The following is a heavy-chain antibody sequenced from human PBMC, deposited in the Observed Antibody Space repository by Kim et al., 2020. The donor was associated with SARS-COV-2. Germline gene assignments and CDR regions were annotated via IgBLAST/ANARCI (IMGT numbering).Heavy chain of an antibody. Sequence: GGSLRLSCAASGFTFDDYAMHWVRQAPGKGLEWVSGISWNSGSIGYADSVKGRFTISRDNAKNSLYLQMNSLRAEDTALYYCAKEDGYSCFFDYWGQGTLVTVSS. D-gene: IGHD5-12*01. CDR2: ISWNSGSI. CDR3: AKEDGYSCFFDY. J-gene: IGHJ4*02. V-gene: IGHV3-9*01. CDR1: GFTFDDYA.